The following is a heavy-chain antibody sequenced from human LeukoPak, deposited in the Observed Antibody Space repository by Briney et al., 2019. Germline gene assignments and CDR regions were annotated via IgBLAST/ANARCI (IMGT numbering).Heavy chain of an antibody. D-gene: IGHD2-21*02. CDR3: ARQYCGGDCYLFDY. V-gene: IGHV3-23*01. Sequence: PGASLRLSCAASGFTFSSYAMSWVRQAPGKGLEWVSAISGSGGSTYYADSVKGRFTISRDNSKNTLYLQMNSLRAEDTAVYYCARQYCGGDCYLFDYRGQGTLVTVSS. CDR1: GFTFSSYA. J-gene: IGHJ4*02. CDR2: ISGSGGST.